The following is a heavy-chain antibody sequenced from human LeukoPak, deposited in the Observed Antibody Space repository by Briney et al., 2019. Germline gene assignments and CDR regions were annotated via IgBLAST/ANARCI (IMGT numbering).Heavy chain of an antibody. CDR1: GFTFSSYW. Sequence: TGGSLRLSCAASGFTFSSYWMSWVRQAPGKGLEWVANIKQDGSEKYYVDSAKGRFTISRDNAKNSLYLQMNSLRAEDTAVYYCARLLCYDSSGYNYWGQGTLVTVSS. V-gene: IGHV3-7*01. J-gene: IGHJ4*02. CDR2: IKQDGSEK. CDR3: ARLLCYDSSGYNY. D-gene: IGHD3-22*01.